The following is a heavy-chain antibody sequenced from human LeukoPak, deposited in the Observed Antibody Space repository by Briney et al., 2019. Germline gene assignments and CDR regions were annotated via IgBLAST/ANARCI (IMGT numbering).Heavy chain of an antibody. D-gene: IGHD6-19*01. CDR1: GFTFSSYA. CDR2: ISYDGSNK. CDR3: ARDGYSSGQGHFDY. V-gene: IGHV3-30-3*01. J-gene: IGHJ4*02. Sequence: GGSLRLSCAASGFTFSSYAMHWVRQAPGKGLEWVAVISYDGSNKYYADSVKGRFTISRDNSKNTLYLQMNSLRAEDTAVYYCARDGYSSGQGHFDYWGQGTLVTVSS.